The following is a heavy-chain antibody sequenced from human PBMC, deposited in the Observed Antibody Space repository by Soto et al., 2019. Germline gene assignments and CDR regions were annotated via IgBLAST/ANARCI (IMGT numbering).Heavy chain of an antibody. J-gene: IGHJ6*02. CDR3: ARHNIGSGWYGGASTGPLKVYYYGMDV. CDR1: GYSFTSYW. Sequence: GESLKISCKGSGYSFTSYWIGWVRQMPGKGLEWMGIIYPGDSDTRYSQSFQGQVTISADKSISTAYLQWSSLKASDTAMYYCARHNIGSGWYGGASTGPLKVYYYGMDVWGQGTTVTVSS. V-gene: IGHV5-51*01. D-gene: IGHD6-19*01. CDR2: IYPGDSDT.